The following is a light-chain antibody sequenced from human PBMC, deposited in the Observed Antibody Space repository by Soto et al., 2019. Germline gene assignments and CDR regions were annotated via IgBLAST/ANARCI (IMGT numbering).Light chain of an antibody. Sequence: DIQMTQSPSTLSSSVGDRVTITCRASQSFSSWLAWYQQKPGRAPKLLIYDASSLESGVPSRFSGSGSGTEFTLTISSLQPDDFATYYCQQLNSYPLTFGGGTKVEIK. J-gene: IGKJ4*01. V-gene: IGKV1-5*01. CDR1: QSFSSW. CDR3: QQLNSYPLT. CDR2: DAS.